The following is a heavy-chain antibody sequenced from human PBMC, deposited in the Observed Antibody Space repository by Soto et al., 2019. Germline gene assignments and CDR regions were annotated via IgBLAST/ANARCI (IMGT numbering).Heavy chain of an antibody. D-gene: IGHD6-13*01. CDR3: ARDPSSWYNGWFDP. V-gene: IGHV3-66*01. CDR2: IYSGGST. Sequence: EVQLVESGGGLVQPGGSLRLSCAASGFTVSSNYMSWVRQAPGKGLEWVSVIYSGGSTYYADSVKGRFTISRDNSKNTLYLQMNSLRAEDTAVYYCARDPSSWYNGWFDPWGQGTLVTVSS. J-gene: IGHJ5*02. CDR1: GFTVSSNY.